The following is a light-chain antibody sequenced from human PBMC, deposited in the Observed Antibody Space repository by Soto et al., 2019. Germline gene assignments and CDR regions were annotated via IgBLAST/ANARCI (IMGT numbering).Light chain of an antibody. J-gene: IGKJ1*01. CDR3: QQRHNWTRT. CDR1: QSVSSNF. Sequence: ENVLTQSPGTLSLSPGERATLSCRAIQSVSSNFLAWYQQKRGQAPRXVIYDTSTRETGVPDRFSGSGSGTDFTLTISRLEPEDFEVYYCQQRHNWTRTFGQGTKVDIK. CDR2: DTS. V-gene: IGKV3D-20*02.